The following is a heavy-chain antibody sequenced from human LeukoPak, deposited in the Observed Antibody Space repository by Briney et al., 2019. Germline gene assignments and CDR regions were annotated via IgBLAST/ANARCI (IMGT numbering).Heavy chain of an antibody. V-gene: IGHV3-23*01. Sequence: GGSLRLSCAASGFTFTTYAMSWVRQAPGKGLEWVSAISGSGGSTYYADSVKGRFTISRDNSKNTLYLQMNSLRAEDTAVYYCARRCYDSSSFDYWGQGTLVTVSS. J-gene: IGHJ4*02. CDR2: ISGSGGST. CDR3: ARRCYDSSSFDY. CDR1: GFTFTTYA. D-gene: IGHD3-22*01.